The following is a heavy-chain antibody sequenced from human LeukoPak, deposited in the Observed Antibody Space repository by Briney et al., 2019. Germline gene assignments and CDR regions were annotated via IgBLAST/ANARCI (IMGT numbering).Heavy chain of an antibody. Sequence: GGSLRLSCAASGFTFSSYGMHWVRQAPGKGLEWVALMRYEGSNKYYADSVEGRFTISRYNSKNTLYLQMNSLRAEHTAVYYCASLGYCSSTSCYGDYYYLDVRRKRTTVTVPS. CDR2: MRYEGSNK. CDR1: GFTFSSYG. CDR3: ASLGYCSSTSCYGDYYYLDV. V-gene: IGHV3-30*02. D-gene: IGHD2-2*01. J-gene: IGHJ6*03.